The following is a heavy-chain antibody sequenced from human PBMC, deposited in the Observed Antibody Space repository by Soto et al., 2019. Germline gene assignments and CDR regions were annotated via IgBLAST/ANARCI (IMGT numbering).Heavy chain of an antibody. CDR3: ARPGWSTDAFDI. CDR1: GGSISSSSYY. D-gene: IGHD2-15*01. CDR2: IYYSGST. Sequence: SETLSLTCTVSGGSISSSSYYWGWIRQPPGKGLEWIGSIYYSGSTYYNPSLKSRVTISVDTSKNQFSLKLSSVTAADTAVYYCARPGWSTDAFDIWGQGTMVTVSS. V-gene: IGHV4-39*01. J-gene: IGHJ3*02.